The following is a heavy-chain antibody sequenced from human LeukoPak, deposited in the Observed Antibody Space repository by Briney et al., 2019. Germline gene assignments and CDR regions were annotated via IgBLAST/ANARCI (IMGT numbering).Heavy chain of an antibody. CDR1: GGSISTYF. J-gene: IGHJ4*02. Sequence: SGTLSLTCAVSGGSISTYFWSWIRQPPGKGLEWIGYIYYSGSTNYNPSLKSRVTISVDTSKNQFSLKLSSVTAADTAMYYCARQGGANSFDYWGQGILVTVSS. CDR3: ARQGGANSFDY. V-gene: IGHV4-59*08. CDR2: IYYSGST. D-gene: IGHD1-1*01.